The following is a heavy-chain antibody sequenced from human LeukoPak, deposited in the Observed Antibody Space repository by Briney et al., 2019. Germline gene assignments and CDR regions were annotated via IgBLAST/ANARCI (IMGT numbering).Heavy chain of an antibody. CDR3: AREWNTVPDY. CDR2: IYYSGST. Sequence: SETLSLTCTVSGGSISSYYWSWIRQPPGKGLEWIGYIYYSGSTNYNPSLKSRVTVSVDTSKNQFSLKLSSVTAADTAVYYCAREWNTVPDYWGQGTLVTVSS. CDR1: GGSISSYY. D-gene: IGHD1/OR15-1a*01. V-gene: IGHV4-59*01. J-gene: IGHJ4*02.